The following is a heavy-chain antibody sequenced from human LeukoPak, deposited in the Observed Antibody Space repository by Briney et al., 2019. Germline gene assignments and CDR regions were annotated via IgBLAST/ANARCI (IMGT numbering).Heavy chain of an antibody. CDR3: VRDSHFVVRGVIGVARGLDY. Sequence: DSVKVSCKASGYTFTGYYIHWVRQAPGQGLEWMGWITPNSGGTNYAQKFQGRVTMTRDTSTSTAYMELSRLRSDDTALYYCVRDSHFVVRGVIGVARGLDYWGQGTLVTVSS. V-gene: IGHV1-2*02. J-gene: IGHJ4*02. D-gene: IGHD3-10*01. CDR1: GYTFTGYY. CDR2: ITPNSGGT.